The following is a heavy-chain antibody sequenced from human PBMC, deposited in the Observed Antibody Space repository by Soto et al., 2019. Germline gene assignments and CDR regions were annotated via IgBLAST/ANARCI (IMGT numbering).Heavy chain of an antibody. Sequence: QVQMVESGGGVVQPGRSLRLSCAASGFNFSDYVVHWHRQSPGRGLEWMAFISFDGSNEYYADFVKGRFTISRDNSKNMVYLQVKSLRADDSAVYFCSREGYYVSRGYPYGIDVWGQGTTVIVSS. D-gene: IGHD3-22*01. V-gene: IGHV3-30-3*01. CDR3: SREGYYVSRGYPYGIDV. CDR2: ISFDGSNE. J-gene: IGHJ6*02. CDR1: GFNFSDYV.